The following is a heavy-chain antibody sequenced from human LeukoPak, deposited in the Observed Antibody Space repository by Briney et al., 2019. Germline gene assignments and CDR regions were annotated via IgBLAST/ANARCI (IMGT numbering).Heavy chain of an antibody. Sequence: GGSLRLSCAASGFTFSTYAMNWVRHTPGKGLEWVSSIVGSGADTYYADSVKGRFTISRDNSKNTLYLQMNSLRAEDTAVYYCANRGYSSGWYYFDYWGQGTLVTVSS. J-gene: IGHJ4*02. CDR3: ANRGYSSGWYYFDY. CDR1: GFTFSTYA. V-gene: IGHV3-23*01. CDR2: IVGSGADT. D-gene: IGHD6-19*01.